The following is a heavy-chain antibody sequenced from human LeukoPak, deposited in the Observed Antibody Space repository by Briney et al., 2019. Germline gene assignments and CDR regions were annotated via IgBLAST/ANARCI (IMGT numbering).Heavy chain of an antibody. D-gene: IGHD2/OR15-2a*01. CDR3: VKVGNIVGYDY. CDR2: ISSTVAST. CDR1: GFTFSTYA. Sequence: GGTLRLSCSASGFTFSTYAMHWVRQAPGKGLEYFSAISSTVASTYYADSVKSIFTNTRDNSKNTLYLQMSSLRAEDSALYYCVKVGNIVGYDYWGQGTLVTVSS. V-gene: IGHV3-64D*06. J-gene: IGHJ4*02.